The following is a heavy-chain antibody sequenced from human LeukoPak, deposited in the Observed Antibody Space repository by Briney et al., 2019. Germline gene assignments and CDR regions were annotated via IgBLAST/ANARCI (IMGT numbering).Heavy chain of an antibody. V-gene: IGHV4-4*09. CDR2: IYTSGST. CDR1: GGSISSYY. D-gene: IGHD3-3*01. J-gene: IGHJ4*02. CDR3: ALGTSDFWSGLADY. Sequence: SETLSLTCTVSGGSISSYYWSWIRQPPGKGLEWIGYIYTSGSTNYNPSLKSRVTISVDTSKNQFSLKLSSVTAADTAVYYCALGTSDFWSGLADYWGQGTLVTVS.